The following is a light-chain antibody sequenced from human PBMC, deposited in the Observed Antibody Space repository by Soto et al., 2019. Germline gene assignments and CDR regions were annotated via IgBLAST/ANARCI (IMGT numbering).Light chain of an antibody. J-gene: IGLJ3*02. CDR2: DVS. V-gene: IGLV2-14*01. CDR3: SSYTSSSTWV. Sequence: QSALTQPASVSGSPGQSIAISCTGTSSDVGGYNYVSWYQQHPGKTPNLMIYDVSNRPSEVSNSFSGSKSGNTASLTISGLKAEDEADYYCSSYTSSSTWVFGGGTKLTVL. CDR1: SSDVGGYNY.